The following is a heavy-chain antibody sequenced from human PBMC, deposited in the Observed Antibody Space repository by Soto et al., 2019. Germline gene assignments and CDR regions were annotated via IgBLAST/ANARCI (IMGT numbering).Heavy chain of an antibody. CDR3: AKDPNYSCGSDY. Sequence: EVQLVESGGGLVQPGRSLRLSCAASGFTFDDYARHWVRQAPGKGLARVSGISWNRGSIGYADSVKGRFTISRDNAKNSLYMQMNSLRAADTALYYCAKDPNYSCGSDYWGQGTMVTVSS. J-gene: IGHJ4*02. CDR1: GFTFDDYA. V-gene: IGHV3-9*01. CDR2: ISWNRGSI. D-gene: IGHD6-19*01.